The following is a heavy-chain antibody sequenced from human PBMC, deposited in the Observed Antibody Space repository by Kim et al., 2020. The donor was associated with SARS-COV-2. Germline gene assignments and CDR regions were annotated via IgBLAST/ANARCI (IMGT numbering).Heavy chain of an antibody. V-gene: IGHV4-39*07. CDR1: GGSISSSSYY. CDR3: ARVNSPYYYGSGSYYKAYYGMDV. CDR2: IYYSGST. Sequence: SETLSLTCTVSGGSISSSSYYWGWIRQPPGKGLEWIGSIYYSGSTYYNPSLKSRVTISVDTSKNQFSLKLSSVTAADTAVYYCARVNSPYYYGSGSYYKAYYGMDVWGQGTTVTVSS. J-gene: IGHJ6*02. D-gene: IGHD3-10*01.